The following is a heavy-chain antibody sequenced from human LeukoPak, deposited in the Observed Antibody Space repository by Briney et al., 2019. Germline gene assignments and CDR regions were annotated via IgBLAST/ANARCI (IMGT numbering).Heavy chain of an antibody. Sequence: GGSLRLSCAASGFTVSSNYMSWARQAPGKGLEWVSVIYSGDSTYYADSVKGRFTISRDNSKNTLYLQMNSLRAEDTAVYHCARDRGYCSGGSCYSGFYYWGQGTLVTVSS. CDR1: GFTVSSNY. CDR3: ARDRGYCSGGSCYSGFYY. CDR2: IYSGDST. V-gene: IGHV3-66*01. J-gene: IGHJ4*02. D-gene: IGHD2-15*01.